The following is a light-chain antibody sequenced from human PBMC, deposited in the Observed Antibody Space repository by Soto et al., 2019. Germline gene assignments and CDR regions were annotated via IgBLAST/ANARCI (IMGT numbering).Light chain of an antibody. V-gene: IGKV3-20*01. CDR1: QSVSSSY. CDR3: QQYGILLT. CDR2: GAS. J-gene: IGKJ4*01. Sequence: IVLTQSPGTLSLSPGERATLSCRASQSVSSSYLAWYQQKPGQAPRLLIYGASSRATGIPDRFSGSGSGTDFTLTISRLVLEDFSVYYCQQYGILLTLGGGSNLDIK.